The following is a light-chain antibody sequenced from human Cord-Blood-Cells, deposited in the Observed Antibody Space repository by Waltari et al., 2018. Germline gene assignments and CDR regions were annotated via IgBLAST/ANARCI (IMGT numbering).Light chain of an antibody. J-gene: IGKJ2*01. CDR3: LQDIQSPYT. CDR2: WGS. V-gene: IGKV2-28*01. Sequence: DIVMNQSPLSLPVTPGEPASISCRSSQSLLHINGYNYLDWYLQKPGQSQQLLIYWGSNRASGVPDRFSGSGSGTDFTLKISRVEAEDVGVYYCLQDIQSPYTFGQGTKLEIK. CDR1: QSLLHINGYNY.